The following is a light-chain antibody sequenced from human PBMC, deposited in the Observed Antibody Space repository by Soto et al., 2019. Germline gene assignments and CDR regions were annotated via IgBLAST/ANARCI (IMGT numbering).Light chain of an antibody. Sequence: EIVLTQSPGTLSLSPGERATLSCRASESLSSNYLAWYQQKPGQAPRRPIYGVSSRATGVPVSFSGSGSGTDFTLTISRLEPEEFAVYYCQQYVSAPITFGQGTRLEIK. V-gene: IGKV3-20*01. CDR1: ESLSSNY. CDR3: QQYVSAPIT. CDR2: GVS. J-gene: IGKJ5*01.